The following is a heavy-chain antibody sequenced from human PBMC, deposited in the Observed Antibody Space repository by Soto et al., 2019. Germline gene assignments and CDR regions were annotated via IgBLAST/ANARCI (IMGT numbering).Heavy chain of an antibody. CDR3: TRGLMDSGYYPVNFDY. J-gene: IGHJ4*02. V-gene: IGHV1-69*01. Sequence: QVQLVQSGAEVKKPGSSVKVSCQASGDTFSRSAFTWVRQAPGQGLEWMGGIVPIYETPKYAQRFQDRLTIIADESTRTAYMELRGLRSEDTAIYYCTRGLMDSGYYPVNFDYWDQGTLVTVSS. D-gene: IGHD3-22*01. CDR1: GDTFSRSA. CDR2: IVPIYETP.